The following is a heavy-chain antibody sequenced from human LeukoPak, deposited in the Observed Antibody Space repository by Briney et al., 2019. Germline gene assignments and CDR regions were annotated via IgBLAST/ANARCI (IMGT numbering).Heavy chain of an antibody. Sequence: SETLSLTCTVSGGSISSYYWSWIRQPPGKGLEWIGYIYYSGSTNYNPSLKSRVTISVDTSKNQFSLKVSSVTAADTAVYYCARTNYGSGSYYNNWGQGTLVTVSS. D-gene: IGHD3-10*01. CDR1: GGSISSYY. CDR3: ARTNYGSGSYYNN. J-gene: IGHJ4*02. CDR2: IYYSGST. V-gene: IGHV4-59*12.